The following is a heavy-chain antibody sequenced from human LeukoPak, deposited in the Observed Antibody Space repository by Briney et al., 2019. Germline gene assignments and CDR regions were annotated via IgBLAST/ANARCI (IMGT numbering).Heavy chain of an antibody. V-gene: IGHV4-59*01. CDR1: GGSISSYY. D-gene: IGHD3-22*01. CDR3: ARSYYDSSSDY. J-gene: IGHJ4*02. Sequence: SETLSLTCTVSGGSISSYYWSWIRQPPGKGLEWIGYIYHSGSTKYNPSLKSRVIISVDTSKNQFSLRLSSVTAADTAVYYCARSYYDSSSDYWGQGTLVTVSS. CDR2: IYHSGST.